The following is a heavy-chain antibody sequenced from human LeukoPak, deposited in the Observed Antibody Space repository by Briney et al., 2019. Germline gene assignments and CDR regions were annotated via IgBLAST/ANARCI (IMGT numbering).Heavy chain of an antibody. D-gene: IGHD2-15*01. J-gene: IGHJ6*02. Sequence: ASVKVSCKASGYTFTSYGIIWVRQAPGQGLEWMGWISTNNGNTNYAQKLQGRVTMTTDTSTSTAYLELRSLGSDDTAVYYCARDIYCSGGSCYYYYGMDVWGQGTTVTVSS. CDR2: ISTNNGNT. V-gene: IGHV1-18*01. CDR3: ARDIYCSGGSCYYYYGMDV. CDR1: GYTFTSYG.